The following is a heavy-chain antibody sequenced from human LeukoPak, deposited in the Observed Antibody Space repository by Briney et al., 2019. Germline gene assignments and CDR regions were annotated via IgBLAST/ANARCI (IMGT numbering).Heavy chain of an antibody. CDR1: GYTFTGYY. CDR2: IIPIFGTA. V-gene: IGHV1-69*13. J-gene: IGHJ5*02. D-gene: IGHD2-2*01. CDR3: ARGGLRYCSSTSCSNWFDP. Sequence: GASVKVSCKASGYTFTGYYMHWVRQAPGQGLEWMGGIIPIFGTANYAQKFQGRVTITADESTSTAYMELSSLRSEDTAVYYCARGGLRYCSSTSCSNWFDPWGQGTLVTVSS.